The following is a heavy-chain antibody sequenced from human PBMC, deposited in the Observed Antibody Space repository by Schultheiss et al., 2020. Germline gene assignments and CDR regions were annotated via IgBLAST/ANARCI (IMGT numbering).Heavy chain of an antibody. D-gene: IGHD6-6*01. J-gene: IGHJ5*02. Sequence: SATLCLTCAVSGYSISSSNWWGWIRQPPGKGLEWIGYIYYSGSIYYNPSLKSRVTMSVDTSKNQFSLKLSSVTAVDTAVYYCARDGLAARRTPRDFDPWGQGTLVTVAS. CDR2: IYYSGSI. CDR3: ARDGLAARRTPRDFDP. CDR1: GYSISSSNW. V-gene: IGHV4-28*03.